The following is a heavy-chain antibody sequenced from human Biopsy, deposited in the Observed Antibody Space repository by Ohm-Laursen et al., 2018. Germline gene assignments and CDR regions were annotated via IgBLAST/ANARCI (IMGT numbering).Heavy chain of an antibody. CDR3: AKHGSGWTGDDAFHI. Sequence: GTLSLTCTVSGGSISGSSWSWIRQAPGKGLEWIGYISYSRDTNYNPSLKSRITISVDTSKNQFSLKLTSVTAADTAVYYCAKHGSGWTGDDAFHIWGQGTMVTVSS. CDR1: GGSISGSS. J-gene: IGHJ3*02. D-gene: IGHD6-19*01. CDR2: ISYSRDT. V-gene: IGHV4-59*08.